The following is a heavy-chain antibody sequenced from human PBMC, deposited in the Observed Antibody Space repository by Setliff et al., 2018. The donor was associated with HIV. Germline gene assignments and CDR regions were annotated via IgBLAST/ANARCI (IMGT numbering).Heavy chain of an antibody. CDR2: IIPVFGTP. CDR1: GGNFSIFS. V-gene: IGHV1-69*13. CDR3: ARDPTGGAARFDY. Sequence: SVKVSCKTCGGNFSIFSITWVRQAPGQGLEWMGGIIPVFGTPNYAEKCQRRLTITADESTNTAFMELIGLKSEDTAVYYCARDPTGGAARFDYWGQGTLVTVSS. J-gene: IGHJ4*02. D-gene: IGHD6-6*01.